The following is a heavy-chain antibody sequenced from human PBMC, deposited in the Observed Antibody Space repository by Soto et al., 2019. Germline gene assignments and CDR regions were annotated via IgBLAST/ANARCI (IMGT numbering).Heavy chain of an antibody. CDR3: AKDVAAAGTVFRQPLRDGMDV. CDR1: GFTFSSYA. CDR2: ISGSGGST. V-gene: IGHV3-23*01. Sequence: EVQLLESGGGLVQPGGSLRLSCAASGFTFSSYAMSWVRQAPGKGLEWVSAISGSGGSTYYADSVKGRFTISRDNSKNSLYWQMACRRAEDTAVYYCAKDVAAAGTVFRQPLRDGMDVWGQGTTVTVSS. D-gene: IGHD6-13*01. J-gene: IGHJ6*02.